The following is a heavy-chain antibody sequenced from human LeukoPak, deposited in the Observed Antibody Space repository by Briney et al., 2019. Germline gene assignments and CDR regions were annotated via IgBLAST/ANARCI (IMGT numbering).Heavy chain of an antibody. V-gene: IGHV1-2*02. J-gene: IGHJ4*02. CDR3: AKEGEHHLVPDY. CDR1: GYTFSDSY. D-gene: IGHD6-13*01. Sequence: ASVKVSCKASGYTFSDSYMHWFRQAPGQGPEWLGWINPNNGGTNYAQTFQGRVTMTSDTSISTAYMELSSLRSHDTAVYYCAKEGEHHLVPDYWGQGTLVTVSS. CDR2: INPNNGGT.